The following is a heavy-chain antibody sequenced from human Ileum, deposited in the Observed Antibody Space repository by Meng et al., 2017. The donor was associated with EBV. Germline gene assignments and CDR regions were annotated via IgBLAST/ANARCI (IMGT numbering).Heavy chain of an antibody. Sequence: VEHGGVWVQPGRSLGLSCVVSGLTFSKQIIHWIRQAPGEGLDWVAVISSENYTYYSDSVKGRFTITRDNSANTVYLQMDNLGPQDTALYFCTRQGQDLWGQGTLVTVPS. CDR3: TRQGQDL. CDR1: GLTFSKQI. D-gene: IGHD2-15*01. V-gene: IGHV3-30*03. CDR2: ISSENYT. J-gene: IGHJ4*02.